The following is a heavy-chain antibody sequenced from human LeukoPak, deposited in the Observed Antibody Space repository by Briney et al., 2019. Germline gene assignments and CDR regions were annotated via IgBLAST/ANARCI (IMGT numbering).Heavy chain of an antibody. V-gene: IGHV4-4*07. CDR3: ARDRSGYSEYYFDY. Sequence: ETLSLTCTVSGGSTNTYCWSWIRQPAEKGLEWIGRIYPSGSTYYNPSLKSRVTISIDKSKNQFSPSLTSVTAADTAVYYCARDRSGYSEYYFDYWGQGSLVTVSS. CDR2: IYPSGST. D-gene: IGHD5-12*01. J-gene: IGHJ4*02. CDR1: GGSTNTYC.